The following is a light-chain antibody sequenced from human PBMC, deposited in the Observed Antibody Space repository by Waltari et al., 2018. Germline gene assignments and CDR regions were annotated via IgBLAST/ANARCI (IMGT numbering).Light chain of an antibody. CDR3: QHYLRLPVT. CDR2: GAS. CDR1: QRVRRA. J-gene: IGKJ1*01. V-gene: IGKV3-20*01. Sequence: EFVWTQSPGTLSLSRGERATVSCRASQRVRRALAWYQQKPGPGPRLLIYGASTWATGIPDRFSGSGSGTDFSLTISRLEPDDFAVYYCQHYLRLPVTFGQGTTVEI.